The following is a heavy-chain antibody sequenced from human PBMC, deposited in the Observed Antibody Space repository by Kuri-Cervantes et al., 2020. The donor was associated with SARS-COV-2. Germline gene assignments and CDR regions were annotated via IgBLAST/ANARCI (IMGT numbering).Heavy chain of an antibody. D-gene: IGHD4-23*01. J-gene: IGHJ4*02. CDR3: ARAVSGDNPHYDF. Sequence: ETLSLTCAVSGFTFSDYSMHWVRQGPGRGLVWVSRIKSDGSSTSYADSVEGRFTISRDNAKNTLYLQMNSLRAEDTAVYYCARAVSGDNPHYDFWGQGALVTVSS. V-gene: IGHV3-74*01. CDR1: GFTFSDYS. CDR2: IKSDGSST.